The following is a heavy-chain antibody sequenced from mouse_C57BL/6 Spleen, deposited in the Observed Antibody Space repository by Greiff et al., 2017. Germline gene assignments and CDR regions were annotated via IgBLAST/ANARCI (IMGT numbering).Heavy chain of an antibody. V-gene: IGHV5-17*01. CDR2: ISSGSSTI. CDR3: ARNRYCYGSDWYFDV. CDR1: GFTFSDYG. J-gene: IGHJ1*03. D-gene: IGHD1-1*01. Sequence: EVKVVESGGGLVKPGGSLKLSCAASGFTFSDYGMHWVRQAPEKGLEWVAYISSGSSTIYYADTVKGRFTISRDNAKNTLFLQMTSLRSEDTAMYYCARNRYCYGSDWYFDVWGTGTTVTVSS.